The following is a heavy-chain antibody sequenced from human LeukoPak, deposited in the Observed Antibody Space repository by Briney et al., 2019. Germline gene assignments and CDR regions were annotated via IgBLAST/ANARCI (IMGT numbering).Heavy chain of an antibody. CDR3: EKDDDNNATLLLDS. CDR1: GFTFSNYG. Sequence: GGPLRLSCAVSGFTFSNYGISWVRQAPGKGLEWVSVISGGGDTTYYADSVKGRVTISTANSKNTLYLQTNRLRADATAVYYCEKDDDNNATLLLDSWGQGTLVTVSS. CDR2: ISGGGDTT. D-gene: IGHD3-9*01. V-gene: IGHV3-23*01. J-gene: IGHJ4*02.